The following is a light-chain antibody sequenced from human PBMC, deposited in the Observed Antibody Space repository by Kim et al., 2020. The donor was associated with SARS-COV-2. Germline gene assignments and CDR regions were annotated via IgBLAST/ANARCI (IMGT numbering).Light chain of an antibody. CDR2: EVS. V-gene: IGLV2-8*01. CDR1: NSDVGGYNY. J-gene: IGLJ1*01. Sequence: QSALTQPTSASGSPGQSVTISCTGTNSDVGGYNYVSWYQQHPGKAPKFMIYEVSKRPSGVPHHFSGSKSGNTASLTVSGLQAEDEADYYCRSYVGSSTFVFGTGTKVTVL. CDR3: RSYVGSSTFV.